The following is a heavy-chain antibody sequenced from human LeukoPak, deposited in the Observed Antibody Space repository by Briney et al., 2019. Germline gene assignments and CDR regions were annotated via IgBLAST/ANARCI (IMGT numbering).Heavy chain of an antibody. CDR1: GGSISTSSYY. V-gene: IGHV4-39*07. CDR3: ASHALIAVAGISFDY. Sequence: SETLSLTCTVSGGSISTSSYYWGWIRQPPEKGLEWIGSVFYTGNTYYNPSLKSRVAFSVDTSNNQFSLKLSSVTAADTAVYYCASHALIAVAGISFDYWGQGTLVTVSS. D-gene: IGHD6-19*01. CDR2: VFYTGNT. J-gene: IGHJ4*02.